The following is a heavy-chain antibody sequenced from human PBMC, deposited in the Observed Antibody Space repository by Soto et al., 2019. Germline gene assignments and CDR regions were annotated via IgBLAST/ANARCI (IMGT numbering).Heavy chain of an antibody. CDR1: GFTFSSYW. CDR3: ARGTTAYNSYFDY. Sequence: GSLRLSCAASGFTFSSYWMSWVRQAPGKGLEWVANIKQDGSEKYYVDSVKGRFTISRDNAKNSLYLQMNSLRAEDTAVYYCARGTTAYNSYFDYWGQGTLVTVSS. V-gene: IGHV3-7*03. CDR2: IKQDGSEK. D-gene: IGHD1-20*01. J-gene: IGHJ4*02.